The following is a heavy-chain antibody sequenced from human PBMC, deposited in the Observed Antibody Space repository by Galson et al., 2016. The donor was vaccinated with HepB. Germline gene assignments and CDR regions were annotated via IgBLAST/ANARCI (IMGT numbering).Heavy chain of an antibody. D-gene: IGHD1-26*01. J-gene: IGHJ4*02. V-gene: IGHV3-9*01. CDR3: ARDPGSFFDY. Sequence: SLRLSCAASGFTFDDYAMHWVRQAPGKGLEWISGINFNSVIIGYADSVKGRFTISRDNAKNSLYLHMDTLRPEDTALYYCARDPGSFFDYWGQGSLVTVSS. CDR2: INFNSVII. CDR1: GFTFDDYA.